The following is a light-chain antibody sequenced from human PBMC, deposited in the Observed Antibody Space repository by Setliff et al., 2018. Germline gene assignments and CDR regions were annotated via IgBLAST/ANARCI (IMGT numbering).Light chain of an antibody. CDR3: CSYTGFSEV. V-gene: IGLV2-11*01. Sequence: QSALTQPRSVSGSPGQSVTISCTGASRDVGAYNYVSWYQQHPGKVPKLMIYGVTKRPSGVPDRFSGSKSGNTASLTVSGLQAEDEADYYCCSYTGFSEVFGSGTKVTVL. J-gene: IGLJ1*01. CDR2: GVT. CDR1: SRDVGAYNY.